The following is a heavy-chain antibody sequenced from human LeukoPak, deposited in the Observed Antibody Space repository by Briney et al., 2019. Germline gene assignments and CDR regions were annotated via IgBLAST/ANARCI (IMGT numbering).Heavy chain of an antibody. CDR3: ARAGTGDYGGNSYYFDY. CDR2: ISSSSSYI. D-gene: IGHD4-23*01. V-gene: IGHV3-21*01. J-gene: IGHJ4*02. CDR1: GFTFSSYS. Sequence: GGSLRLSCAASGFTFSSYSMNWVRQAPGKGLEWVSSISSSSSYIYYADSVKGRFTISRDNAKSSLYLQMNSLRAEDMAVYYCARAGTGDYGGNSYYFDYWGQGTLVTVSS.